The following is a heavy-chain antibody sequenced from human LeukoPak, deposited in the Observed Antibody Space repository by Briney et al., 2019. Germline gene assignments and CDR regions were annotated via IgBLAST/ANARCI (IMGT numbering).Heavy chain of an antibody. CDR3: ARGPGGARYFDY. CDR2: IIPIFGTA. V-gene: IGHV1-69*05. J-gene: IGHJ4*02. CDR1: GYTFTNYA. D-gene: IGHD1-26*01. Sequence: SVKVSCKASGYTFTNYAISWVRQAPGQGLEWMGGIIPIFGTANYAQKFQGRVTITTDESTSTAYMELSSLRSEDTAVYYCARGPGGARYFDYWGQGTLVTVSS.